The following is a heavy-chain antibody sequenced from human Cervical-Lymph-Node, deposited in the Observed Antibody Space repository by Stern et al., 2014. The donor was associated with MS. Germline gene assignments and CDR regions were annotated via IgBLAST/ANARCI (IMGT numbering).Heavy chain of an antibody. CDR2: FDPEDGDK. CDR3: ATGPAKIDYYFDY. J-gene: IGHJ4*02. D-gene: IGHD4/OR15-4a*01. V-gene: IGHV1-24*01. CDR1: GYTLTELS. Sequence: VQLVESGAEVKKPVASGKVSCKVSGYTLTELSMYWVRQAPGKGLEWMGGFDPEDGDKIYAQKLQGSPNMSEDTSTDTAYMELSSLRSEDTAVYYCATGPAKIDYYFDYWGQGTLVTVSS.